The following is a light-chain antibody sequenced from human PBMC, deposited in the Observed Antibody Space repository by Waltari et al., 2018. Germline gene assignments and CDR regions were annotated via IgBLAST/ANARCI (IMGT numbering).Light chain of an antibody. V-gene: IGLV2-18*02. Sequence: QSALTHPPSVSGSPGQSVTIPSTGTSSDVGNYKRFPWHQPPPCPTPKLMIYEVYNRPSGVPDRFSGSKSGNTASLTISGLQAEDEADYYCSSFTNTNTWVFGGGTKLTVL. CDR1: SSDVGNYKR. CDR2: EVY. CDR3: SSFTNTNTWV. J-gene: IGLJ3*02.